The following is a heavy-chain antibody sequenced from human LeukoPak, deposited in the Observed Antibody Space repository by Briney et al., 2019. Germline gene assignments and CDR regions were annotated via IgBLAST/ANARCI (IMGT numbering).Heavy chain of an antibody. CDR1: GFTFSSYG. CDR2: ISYDGSNK. V-gene: IGHV3-30*03. Sequence: PGGSLRPSCAASGFTFSSYGMHGVRQAPGKGLEWVAVISYDGSNKYYADSVKGRFTISRDNSKNTLYLQMNSLRAEDTAVYYCARLLAENSGYYPDYWGQGTLVTVSS. CDR3: ARLLAENSGYYPDY. D-gene: IGHD3-22*01. J-gene: IGHJ4*02.